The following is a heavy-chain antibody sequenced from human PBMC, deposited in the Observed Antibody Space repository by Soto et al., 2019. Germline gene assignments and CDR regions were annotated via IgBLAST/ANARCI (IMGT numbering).Heavy chain of an antibody. J-gene: IGHJ4*02. CDR3: ARSTMTFYYFDF. CDR1: GYTFTSYG. D-gene: IGHD4-17*01. V-gene: IGHV1-18*01. Sequence: GASVKVSCKASGYTFTSYGISWVRQAPGQGLEWMGWISAYNGNTNYAQKLQDRITMTRDTSTSTVYMELSSLRSEDTAVYYCARSTMTFYYFDFWSQGTLVTVSS. CDR2: ISAYNGNT.